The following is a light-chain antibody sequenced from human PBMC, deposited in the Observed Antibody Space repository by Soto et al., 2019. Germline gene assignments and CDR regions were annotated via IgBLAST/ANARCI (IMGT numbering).Light chain of an antibody. J-gene: IGKJ1*01. CDR1: QSVSSY. CDR3: QQYNNWPTWT. Sequence: EIVMTQSPATLALSPGERVTPSCRASQSVSSYLAWYQKKPGQAPRLLXYGASTRATGIPARFSGSGSGTELTLTISSLQSEDFAVYYCQQYNNWPTWTFGQGTKVDIK. CDR2: GAS. V-gene: IGKV3-15*01.